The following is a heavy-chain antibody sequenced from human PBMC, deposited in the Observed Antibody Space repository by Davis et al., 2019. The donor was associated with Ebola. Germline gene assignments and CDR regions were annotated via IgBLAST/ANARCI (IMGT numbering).Heavy chain of an antibody. J-gene: IGHJ6*02. CDR1: GFTFDDYA. D-gene: IGHD3-3*02. V-gene: IGHV3-7*03. CDR3: ARALAEGDFYYYYYGMDV. Sequence: GESLKISCAASGFTFDDYAMHWVRQAPGKGLEWVANIKQDGSEKYYVDSVKGRFTISRDNAKNSLYLQMNSLRAEDTAVYYCARALAEGDFYYYYYGMDVWGQGTTVTVSS. CDR2: IKQDGSEK.